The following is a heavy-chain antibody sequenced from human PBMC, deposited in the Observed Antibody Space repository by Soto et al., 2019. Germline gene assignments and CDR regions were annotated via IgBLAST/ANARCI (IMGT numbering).Heavy chain of an antibody. CDR2: IIPIFGTA. Sequence: GASVKVSCKASGGTFSSYAISWVRQAPGQGLEWMGGIIPIFGTANYAQKFQGRVMITADGSTSTAYMELSSLRSEDTAVYYCARTYYDFWSGYPPDYYYYGMDVWGQGTTVTVSS. J-gene: IGHJ6*02. D-gene: IGHD3-3*01. CDR1: GGTFSSYA. V-gene: IGHV1-69*13. CDR3: ARTYYDFWSGYPPDYYYYGMDV.